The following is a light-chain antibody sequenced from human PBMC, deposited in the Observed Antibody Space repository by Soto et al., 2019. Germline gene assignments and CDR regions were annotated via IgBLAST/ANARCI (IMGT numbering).Light chain of an antibody. CDR1: QIVNSGY. CDR3: QHYYGTSPIT. Sequence: DIVLTQSPGTLYLSPGERATLSCRASQIVNSGYLAWYQQRPGQAPRLLIYGASSRATGIPDRFSGSGSGTDFTLTISRLEPEDFALYYCQHYYGTSPITFGQGTRLEIK. CDR2: GAS. J-gene: IGKJ5*01. V-gene: IGKV3-20*01.